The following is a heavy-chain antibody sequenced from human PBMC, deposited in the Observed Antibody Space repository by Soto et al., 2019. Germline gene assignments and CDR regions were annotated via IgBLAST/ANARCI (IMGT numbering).Heavy chain of an antibody. V-gene: IGHV4-31*03. CDR1: GGSISSGGYY. J-gene: IGHJ3*02. D-gene: IGHD2-2*01. Sequence: KTSETLSLTCTVSGGSISSGGYYWSWIRQHPGKGLEWIGYIYYSGSTYYNPSLKSRVTISVDTSKNQFSLKLSSVTAADTAVYYCAREQYQLLSDAFDIWGQGTMVTVSS. CDR2: IYYSGST. CDR3: AREQYQLLSDAFDI.